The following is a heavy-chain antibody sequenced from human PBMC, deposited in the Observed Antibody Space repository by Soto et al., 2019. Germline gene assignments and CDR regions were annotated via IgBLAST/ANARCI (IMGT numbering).Heavy chain of an antibody. J-gene: IGHJ4*02. CDR2: SRNKANSYTT. CDR1: AFSFSNHY. V-gene: IGHV3-72*01. D-gene: IGHD1-26*01. Sequence: SLTLSCAASAFSFSNHYMDWVRQAPGRWLEWVVRSRNKANSYTTEYSASVKGRFTISRDDSQNSLYLQMNSLKTEDTAVYYCVRITGSNYFDCWGQGT. CDR3: VRITGSNYFDC.